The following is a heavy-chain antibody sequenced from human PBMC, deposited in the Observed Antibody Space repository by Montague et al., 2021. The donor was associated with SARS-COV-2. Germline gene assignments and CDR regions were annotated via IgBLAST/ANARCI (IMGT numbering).Heavy chain of an antibody. CDR1: GGSFSGYY. CDR3: ARRGSSVWGVTVSAELDY. D-gene: IGHD3-10*01. V-gene: IGHV4-34*01. J-gene: IGHJ4*02. Sequence: ETLSLTCAIYGGSFSGYYWSWIRQPPEKGLEWIGEINQSGRTNNNPPLKSRVIISVDTSKNQFSLKLSSVTAADTAVYYCARRGSSVWGVTVSAELDYWGQGILVIVSS. CDR2: INQSGRT.